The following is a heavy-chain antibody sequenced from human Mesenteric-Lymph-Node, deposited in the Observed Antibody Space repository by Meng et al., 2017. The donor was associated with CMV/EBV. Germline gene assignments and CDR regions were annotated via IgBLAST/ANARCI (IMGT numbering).Heavy chain of an antibody. D-gene: IGHD6-13*01. CDR3: ARTIAAAGTYWFDP. V-gene: IGHV3-53*01. CDR1: GFTVSSNY. CDR2: IYSGGST. J-gene: IGHJ5*02. Sequence: GGSLRLSCAASGFTVSSNYMSWVRQAPGKGLEWVSVIYSGGSTYYADSVKGRFTISRDNSKNTLYLQMNSLRAEDTAVYYCARTIAAAGTYWFDPWGQGTLVTVSS.